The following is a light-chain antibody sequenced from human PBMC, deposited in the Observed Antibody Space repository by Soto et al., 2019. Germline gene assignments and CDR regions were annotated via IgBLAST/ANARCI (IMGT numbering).Light chain of an antibody. CDR1: QSVSSN. CDR3: QQRSNWIFT. CDR2: DAS. Sequence: EIVLTQSPATLSVSPGERATLSCRASQSVSSNLAWYQQKPGQAPRLLIYDASNRATGIPDRFSGSGSGTDFTLTISSLEPEDFAVYYCQQRSNWIFTFGPGTKVDIK. J-gene: IGKJ3*01. V-gene: IGKV3-11*01.